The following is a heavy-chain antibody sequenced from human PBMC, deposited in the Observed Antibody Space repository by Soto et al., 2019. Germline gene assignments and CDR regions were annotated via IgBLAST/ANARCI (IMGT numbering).Heavy chain of an antibody. V-gene: IGHV4-59*01. D-gene: IGHD2-15*01. Sequence: PSETLSLTCTVSGGSISSYYWSWIRQPPGKGLEWIGYIYYSGSTNYNPSLKSRVTISVDTSKNQFSLKLSSVTAADTAVYYCARDQGRVVVTATPYYYYMDVWGKGTTVTVSS. CDR3: ARDQGRVVVTATPYYYYMDV. CDR2: IYYSGST. J-gene: IGHJ6*03. CDR1: GGSISSYY.